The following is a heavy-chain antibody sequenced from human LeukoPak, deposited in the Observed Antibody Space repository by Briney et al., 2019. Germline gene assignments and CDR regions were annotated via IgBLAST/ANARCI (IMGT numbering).Heavy chain of an antibody. V-gene: IGHV3-30*04. D-gene: IGHD6-19*01. J-gene: IGHJ4*02. CDR3: ARDLVYSSGWFAGELDH. CDR1: GFAFSSDA. CDR2: ISYDGSNA. Sequence: PGGSLRLSCSASGFAFSSDAMHWVRQAPGRGLEWLAVISYDGSNADHAESVRGRFTISRDNSKNTLFLQMNSLRPEDTAVYYCARDLVYSSGWFAGELDHWGLGTLVFVSS.